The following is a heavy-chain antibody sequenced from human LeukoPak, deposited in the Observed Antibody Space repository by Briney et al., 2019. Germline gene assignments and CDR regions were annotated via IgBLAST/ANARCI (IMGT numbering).Heavy chain of an antibody. V-gene: IGHV3-7*01. Sequence: AGGSLRLSCAASPFTFSSYGMHWVRQAPGKGLEWVANIKQDGGDKYYVDSVKGRFTISRDNAKNSLYLQMNSLRAEDTAVYYCARGEDTAMVLFYYYMDVWGKGTTVTVSS. CDR3: ARGEDTAMVLFYYYMDV. CDR2: IKQDGGDK. J-gene: IGHJ6*03. CDR1: PFTFSSYG. D-gene: IGHD5-18*01.